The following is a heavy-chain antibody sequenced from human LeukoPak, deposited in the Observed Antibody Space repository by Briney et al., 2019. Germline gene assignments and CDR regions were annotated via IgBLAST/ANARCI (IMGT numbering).Heavy chain of an antibody. CDR1: GVSFSSYS. J-gene: IGHJ4*02. V-gene: IGHV3-48*02. Sequence: GGSLRLSCAVSGVSFSSYSMNWVRQAPGKGLEWVSYISGGSTTIHYTDSVKGRFTISRDNINNALYLQMNSLRDEDTAVYYCARERGNYFRYWGQETLVTVSS. CDR2: ISGGSTTI. CDR3: ARERGNYFRY.